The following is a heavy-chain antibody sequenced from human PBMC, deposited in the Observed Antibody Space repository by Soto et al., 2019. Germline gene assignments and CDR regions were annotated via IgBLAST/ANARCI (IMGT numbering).Heavy chain of an antibody. CDR2: IYYSGST. V-gene: IGHV4-39*01. Sequence: PSETLSLTCTVSGGSISSRNYYWGWIRQPPGKGLEWIGGIYYSGSTYYNPSPKSRVIISVDTSKNQFSRKLNSVTAADTAVYSCARGFGGSSTPDYWGQETRVTVP. D-gene: IGHD3-16*01. CDR3: ARGFGGSSTPDY. CDR1: GGSISSRNYY. J-gene: IGHJ4*02.